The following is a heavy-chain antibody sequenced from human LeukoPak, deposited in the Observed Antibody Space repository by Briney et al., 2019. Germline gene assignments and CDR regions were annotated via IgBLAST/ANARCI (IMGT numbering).Heavy chain of an antibody. CDR2: ISGSGGST. V-gene: IGHV3-23*01. J-gene: IGHJ5*02. Sequence: PGGSLRLSCAASGFTFSSYAMSWVRQAPGKGLEWVSAISGSGGSTYYADSVKGRFTISRDNSKNTLYLQMNSLRAKDTAVYYCAKDASLGIVVVYNWFDPWGQGTLVTVSS. D-gene: IGHD3-22*01. CDR3: AKDASLGIVVVYNWFDP. CDR1: GFTFSSYA.